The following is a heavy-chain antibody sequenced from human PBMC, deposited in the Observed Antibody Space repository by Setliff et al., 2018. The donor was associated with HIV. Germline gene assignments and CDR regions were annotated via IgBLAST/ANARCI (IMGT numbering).Heavy chain of an antibody. CDR3: ARISSSYERGGSDY. CDR1: GGSFSGYY. V-gene: IGHV4-34*01. J-gene: IGHJ4*02. CDR2: INHSGIT. Sequence: SETLSLTCAVYGGSFSGYYWSWIRQSPGKGLEWIGEINHSGITNYNPSLKSPVSISVDMSKNQFSLKMSSVTAADTAVYYCARISSSYERGGSDYWGQGTLVTVSS. D-gene: IGHD6-13*01.